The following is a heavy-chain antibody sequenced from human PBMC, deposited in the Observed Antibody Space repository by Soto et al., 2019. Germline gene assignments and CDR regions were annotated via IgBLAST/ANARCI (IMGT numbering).Heavy chain of an antibody. D-gene: IGHD1-1*01. CDR3: ARTFIVGAAVERHLDS. J-gene: IGHJ4*02. CDR1: GFSLSSSGVG. CDR2: IDWDGYE. Sequence: SGPTLVNPTQTLTLTCTFSGFSLSSSGVGVGWIRQPPGQAPEWLAHIDWDGYEVYSTSLKTRLTISKDPSKNQVVLTMTHMDPADTATYYCARTFIVGAAVERHLDSGGQGMLVTVSS. V-gene: IGHV2-70*04.